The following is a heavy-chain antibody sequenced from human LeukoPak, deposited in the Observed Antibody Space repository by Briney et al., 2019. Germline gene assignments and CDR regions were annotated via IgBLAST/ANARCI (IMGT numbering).Heavy chain of an antibody. CDR3: ARHLRSVYDPRAFDY. V-gene: IGHV4-39*01. D-gene: IGHD5/OR15-5a*01. Sequence: SETLSLTCTVSGGYISSSSYFWAWIRQPPGKGLECIGSMSYSVSTYYNPSLKSRVTISVDTSKNQFSLKLTSRSAADTAVYYCARHLRSVYDPRAFDYWGQGTLVTVSS. J-gene: IGHJ4*02. CDR2: MSYSVST. CDR1: GGYISSSSYF.